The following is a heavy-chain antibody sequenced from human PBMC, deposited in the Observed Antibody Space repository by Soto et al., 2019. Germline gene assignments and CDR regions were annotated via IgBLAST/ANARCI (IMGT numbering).Heavy chain of an antibody. J-gene: IGHJ4*02. V-gene: IGHV3-30*03. Sequence: QVQLVESGGGVVQPGRSLRLSCAASGFTFSSYGMHWVRQAPGKGLEGVAVISYDGSNKYYADSVKGRFTISRDNSKNTLYLQMNSLRAEDTAVYYCASSIVVVPAAIGYWGQGTLVTVSS. CDR2: ISYDGSNK. CDR3: ASSIVVVPAAIGY. D-gene: IGHD2-2*01. CDR1: GFTFSSYG.